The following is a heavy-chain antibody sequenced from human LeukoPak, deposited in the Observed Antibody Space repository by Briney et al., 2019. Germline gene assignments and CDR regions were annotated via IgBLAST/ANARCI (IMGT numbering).Heavy chain of an antibody. V-gene: IGHV3-30-3*01. CDR3: ARDPHRYSSGWYCFDY. J-gene: IGHJ4*02. CDR1: GFTFSSYA. CDR2: ISYDGSNK. D-gene: IGHD6-19*01. Sequence: PGGSLRLSCAASGFTFSSYAMHWVRQAPGKGLEWVAVISYDGSNKYYADSVKGRFTISRDNSKNTLYLQMNSLRAEDTAVYYCARDPHRYSSGWYCFDYWGQGTLVTVSS.